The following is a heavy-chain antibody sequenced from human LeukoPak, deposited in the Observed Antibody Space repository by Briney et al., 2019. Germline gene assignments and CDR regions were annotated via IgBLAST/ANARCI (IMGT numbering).Heavy chain of an antibody. J-gene: IGHJ6*02. Sequence: GGSLRLSCAAPGFTFSSYAMSWVRQAPGKGLQYVSAISSDGGSTYYADYVMGRFTISRENSRNPLHLQMSSLRAEDTDVYYCVKDRDDYGSGSYYFYYGMDVWGQGTTVTVS. V-gene: IGHV3-64D*06. CDR3: VKDRDDYGSGSYYFYYGMDV. CDR2: ISSDGGST. CDR1: GFTFSSYA. D-gene: IGHD3-10*01.